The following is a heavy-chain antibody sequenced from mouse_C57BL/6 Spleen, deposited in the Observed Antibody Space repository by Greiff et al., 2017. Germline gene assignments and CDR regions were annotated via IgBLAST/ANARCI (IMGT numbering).Heavy chain of an antibody. D-gene: IGHD1-1*01. CDR3: TTLYYGSLYYAMDY. J-gene: IGHJ4*01. CDR2: IDPENGDT. Sequence: EVQGVESGAELVRPGASVKLSCTASGFNIKDDYMHWVKQRPEQGLEWIGWIDPENGDTEYASKFQGKATITADTSSNTAYLQLSSLTSEDTAVYYCTTLYYGSLYYAMDYWGQGTSVTVSS. V-gene: IGHV14-4*01. CDR1: GFNIKDDY.